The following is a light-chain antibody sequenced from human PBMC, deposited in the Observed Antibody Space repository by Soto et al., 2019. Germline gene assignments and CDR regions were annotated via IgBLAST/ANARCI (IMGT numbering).Light chain of an antibody. CDR2: DAS. CDR1: QSVSSY. CDR3: QQRSNWPRT. V-gene: IGKV3-11*01. J-gene: IGKJ1*01. Sequence: EIVLTQSPATLSLSPGERATLSCRASQSVSSYLAWYQQKPGQAPRLLIYDASNRATGIPARFSGSGSGTDFTLTISSLEPEDFAFYYCQQRSNWPRTFGQVTKVEIK.